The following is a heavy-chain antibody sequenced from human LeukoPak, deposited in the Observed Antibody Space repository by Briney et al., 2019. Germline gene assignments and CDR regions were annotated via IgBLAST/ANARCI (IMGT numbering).Heavy chain of an antibody. D-gene: IGHD2-2*01. CDR2: ISGSGGST. Sequence: GGSLRLSCAASGFTFSSYAMSWVRQAPGKGLEWASAISGSGGSTYYADSVKGRFTISRNNSKNTLYLQMNSLRAEDTAVYYCAPKLGYCSSTSCFLAIDYWGQGTLVTVSS. CDR3: APKLGYCSSTSCFLAIDY. CDR1: GFTFSSYA. V-gene: IGHV3-23*01. J-gene: IGHJ4*02.